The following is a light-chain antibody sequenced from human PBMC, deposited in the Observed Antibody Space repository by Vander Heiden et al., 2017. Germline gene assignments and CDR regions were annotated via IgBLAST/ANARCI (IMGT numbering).Light chain of an antibody. V-gene: IGLV1-47*01. CDR2: RNN. Sequence: QSVLTQPPPASGTPGQRVTISCSGSISNSENKYIDWYQQLPGTAPKLLIYRNNQRPSGVPDRFSGSKSGTSASLAISGLRSEDEADYFCAAWDDSLSGVIFGGGTKLTAL. CDR1: ISNSENKY. CDR3: AAWDDSLSGVI. J-gene: IGLJ2*01.